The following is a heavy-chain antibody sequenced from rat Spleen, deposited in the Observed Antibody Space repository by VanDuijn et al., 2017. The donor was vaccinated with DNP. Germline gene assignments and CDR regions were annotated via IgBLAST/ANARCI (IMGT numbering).Heavy chain of an antibody. V-gene: IGHV5-25*01. J-gene: IGHJ2*01. Sequence: EVQLVESGGGLVQPGRSMKLSCAASGFTFSNYDMAWVRQAPTKGLEWVASISTSGGSTYYRDSVKGRFTVSRDNAKSTLYLQMDSLRSEDTATYYCASPRSWGQGVMVTVSS. CDR2: ISTSGGST. CDR1: GFTFSNYD. CDR3: ASPRS.